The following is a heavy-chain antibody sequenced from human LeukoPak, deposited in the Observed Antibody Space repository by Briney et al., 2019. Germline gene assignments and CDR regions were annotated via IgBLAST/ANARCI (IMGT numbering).Heavy chain of an antibody. J-gene: IGHJ6*02. CDR2: IYSGGST. D-gene: IGHD5-24*01. Sequence: GGSLRLSCAASGFTVSSNYMSWVRQAPGKGLEWVSVIYSGGSTYYADSVKGRFTISRDNSKNTLYLQMNSLRAEDTAVYYCARAGDGYNSPYYYGMDVWGQGTTVTVSS. CDR1: GFTVSSNY. V-gene: IGHV3-53*01. CDR3: ARAGDGYNSPYYYGMDV.